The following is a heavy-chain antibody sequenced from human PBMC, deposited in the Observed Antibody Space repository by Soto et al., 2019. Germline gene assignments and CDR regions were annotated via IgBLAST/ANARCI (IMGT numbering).Heavy chain of an antibody. D-gene: IGHD6-6*01. CDR1: GSSFTSYW. CDR3: ARLVAARPQPYY. V-gene: IGHV5-10-1*01. J-gene: IGHJ4*02. CDR2: IDPSDSYT. Sequence: GESLKISCKGSGSSFTSYWISCVRQMPWKGLEWMGMIDPSDSYTNYSPSFQGHVTISADKSISTAYLQWSSLKATDTAMYYCARLVAARPQPYYWGEGTRLTVSS.